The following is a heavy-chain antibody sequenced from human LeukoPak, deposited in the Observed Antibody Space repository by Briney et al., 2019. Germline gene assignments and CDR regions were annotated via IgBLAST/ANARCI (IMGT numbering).Heavy chain of an antibody. CDR2: IIPILGIA. J-gene: IGHJ4*02. CDR3: ARDLSRGYCSSTSCYAFDY. CDR1: GGTFISYA. Sequence: GSSVKVSCKASGGTFISYAISWVRQAPGQGLEWMGRIIPILGIANYAQKFQGRVTITADKSTSTAYMELSSLRSEDTAVYYCARDLSRGYCSSTSCYAFDYWGQGTLVTVSS. D-gene: IGHD2-2*01. V-gene: IGHV1-69*04.